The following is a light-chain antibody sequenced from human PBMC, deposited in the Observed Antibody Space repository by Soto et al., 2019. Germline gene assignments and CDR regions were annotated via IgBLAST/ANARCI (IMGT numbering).Light chain of an antibody. J-gene: IGKJ1*01. Sequence: DIQMTQSPSTLSASVGDRVTIPCRASQGISSWLAWYQQKPGKAPKLLIYKASSLERGVPSRFSGSGSGTEFTLTISSLQPDDFATYYCQNYNSYSEEFGQGTKVDIK. CDR3: QNYNSYSEE. CDR2: KAS. CDR1: QGISSW. V-gene: IGKV1-5*03.